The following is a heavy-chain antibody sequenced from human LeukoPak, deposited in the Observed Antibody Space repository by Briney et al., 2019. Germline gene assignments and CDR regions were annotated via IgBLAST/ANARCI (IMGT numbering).Heavy chain of an antibody. D-gene: IGHD1-1*01. CDR3: ARDDAGERNDFDY. Sequence: GASVSVSCKASGYTFSDYYIQGVRQAPGQGLESLGWINCNSGDTRYAQKFQGRVTITRDTSISTVYMELSRLRSDDTALYYCARDDAGERNDFDYWGQGALVTVSS. J-gene: IGHJ4*02. CDR2: INCNSGDT. V-gene: IGHV1-2*02. CDR1: GYTFSDYY.